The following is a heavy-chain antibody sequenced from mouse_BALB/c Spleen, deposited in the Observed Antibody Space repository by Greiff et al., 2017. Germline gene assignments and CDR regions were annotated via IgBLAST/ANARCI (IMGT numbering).Heavy chain of an antibody. V-gene: IGHV5-17*02. CDR1: GFTFSSFG. D-gene: IGHD1-1*02. J-gene: IGHJ2*01. Sequence: EVQRVESGGGLVQPGGSRKLSCAASGFTFSSFGMHWVRQAPEKGLEWVAYISSGSSTIYYADTVKGRFTISRDNPKNTLFLQMTSLRSEDTAMYYCARKYYGFDDWGEGTTLTVSA. CDR3: ARKYYGFDD. CDR2: ISSGSSTI.